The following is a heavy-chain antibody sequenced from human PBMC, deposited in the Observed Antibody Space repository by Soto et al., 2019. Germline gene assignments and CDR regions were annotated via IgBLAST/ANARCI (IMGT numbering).Heavy chain of an antibody. CDR1: GYSFTSYW. CDR3: ARLPVVAATYYYYYGMDV. D-gene: IGHD2-15*01. V-gene: IGHV5-51*01. J-gene: IGHJ6*02. CDR2: IYPGDSDT. Sequence: GESLKISCKGSGYSFTSYWIGWVRQMPGKGLEWMGIIYPGDSDTRYSPSFQGQVTISADKSISTAYLQWSSLKASDTAMYYCARLPVVAATYYYYYGMDVWGQGTTVNVSS.